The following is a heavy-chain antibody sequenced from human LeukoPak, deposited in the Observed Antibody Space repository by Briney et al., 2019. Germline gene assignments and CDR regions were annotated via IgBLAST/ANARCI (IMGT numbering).Heavy chain of an antibody. J-gene: IGHJ4*02. D-gene: IGHD1-20*01. CDR1: GFTFSSYA. V-gene: IGHV3-64D*09. CDR2: ISSNGGST. CDR3: VKGITGTTEY. Sequence: GGSLRLSCSASGFTFSSYAMHWVRQAPGEGLEYVSAISSNGGSTYYADSVKGRFTISRDNSKNTLYLQMSSLRAEDTAVYYCVKGITGTTEYWGQGTLVAVSS.